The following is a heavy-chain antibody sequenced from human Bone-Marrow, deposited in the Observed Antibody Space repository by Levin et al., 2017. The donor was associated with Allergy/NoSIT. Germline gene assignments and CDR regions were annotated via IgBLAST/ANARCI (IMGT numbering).Heavy chain of an antibody. CDR1: GFTFSSYS. D-gene: IGHD3-3*01. V-gene: IGHV3-21*01. CDR2: ISSSSSYI. CDR3: ARYNSRDGVVTYLGFDY. J-gene: IGHJ4*02. Sequence: SGGSLRLSCAASGFTFSSYSMNWVRQAPGKGLEWVSSISSSSSYIYYADSVKGRFTISRDNAKNSLYLQMNSLRAEDTAVYYCARYNSRDGVVTYLGFDYWGQGTLVTVSS.